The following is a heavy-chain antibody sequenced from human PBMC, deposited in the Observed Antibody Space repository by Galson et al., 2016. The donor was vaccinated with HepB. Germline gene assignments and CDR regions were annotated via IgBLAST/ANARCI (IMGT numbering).Heavy chain of an antibody. Sequence: SVKVSCKASGYIFINYYLHWVRQAPGQGLEWMGTIDPSGGRTTYAQKFQGRVSMTRDTSTSTLYMELSSLRSEDTAVYYCARRAAGSYWYIDLWSRGTLVTVSS. CDR3: ARRAAGSYWYIDL. D-gene: IGHD6-13*01. CDR1: GYIFINYY. J-gene: IGHJ2*01. CDR2: IDPSGGRT. V-gene: IGHV1-46*01.